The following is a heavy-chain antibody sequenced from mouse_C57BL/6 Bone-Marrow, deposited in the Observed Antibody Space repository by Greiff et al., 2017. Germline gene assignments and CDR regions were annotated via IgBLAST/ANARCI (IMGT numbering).Heavy chain of an antibody. V-gene: IGHV1-81*01. CDR2: IYPRSGNT. J-gene: IGHJ1*03. CDR1: GYTFTSYG. Sequence: QVQLQQSGAELARPGASVKLSCKASGYTFTSYGISWVKQRTGQGLEWIGEIYPRSGNTYYNEKFKGKATLTADKSSSTAYMELRSLTSDDSAVYFCARGGGSSDVLYWYFDVWGTGTTVTVSS. CDR3: ARGGGSSDVLYWYFDV. D-gene: IGHD1-1*01.